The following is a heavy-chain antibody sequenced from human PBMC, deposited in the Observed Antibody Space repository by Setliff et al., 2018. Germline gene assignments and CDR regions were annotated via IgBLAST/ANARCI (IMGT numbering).Heavy chain of an antibody. V-gene: IGHV4-61*09. CDR1: GGSVGSDFSY. D-gene: IGHD3-3*01. J-gene: IGHJ6*03. CDR2: IYTSWST. CDR3: ARVTGFFYVDA. Sequence: ASETLSLTCTVSGGSVGSDFSYWTWIRQPAGKGLEWIGQIYTSWSTNCNPSLKSRVTISLDASKNQFSLRLTSVTAADTAVYYCARVTGFFYVDAWGKGTTVTVSS.